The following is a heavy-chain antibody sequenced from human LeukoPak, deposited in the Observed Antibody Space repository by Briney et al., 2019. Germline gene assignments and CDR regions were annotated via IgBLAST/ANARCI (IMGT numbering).Heavy chain of an antibody. CDR2: INHSGST. J-gene: IGHJ4*02. CDR3: ARPYDSSGY. D-gene: IGHD3-22*01. CDR1: GGSISSYY. V-gene: IGHV4-34*01. Sequence: ASETLSLTCTVSGGSISSYYWSWIRQPPGKGLEWIGGINHSGSTNYNPSLKSRVTISVDTSKNQFSLKLSSVTAADTAVYYCARPYDSSGYWGQGTLVTVSS.